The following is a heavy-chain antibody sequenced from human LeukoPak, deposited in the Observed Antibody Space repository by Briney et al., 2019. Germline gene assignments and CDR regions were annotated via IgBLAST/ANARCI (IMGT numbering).Heavy chain of an antibody. J-gene: IGHJ3*02. CDR1: GFTFSSYG. Sequence: PGGSLRLSCAASGFTFSSYGMHWVRQAPGKGLEWVAVISYDGSNKYYADSVKGRFTISRDNSKNTLYLQMNSLRAEDTAVYYCAKGQGRGYSYGYGAFDIWGQGTMVTVSS. V-gene: IGHV3-30*18. CDR3: AKGQGRGYSYGYGAFDI. D-gene: IGHD5-18*01. CDR2: ISYDGSNK.